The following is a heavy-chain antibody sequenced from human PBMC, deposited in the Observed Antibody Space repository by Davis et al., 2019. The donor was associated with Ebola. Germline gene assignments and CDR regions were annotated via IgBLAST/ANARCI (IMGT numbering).Heavy chain of an antibody. Sequence: GGSLRLSCSASGFTFSSYGMHWVRQAPGKGLEWVAVIWYDGSNKYYADSVKGRFTISRDNSKNTLYLQMNSLRAEDTAVYYCAKMSAGTYYWGQGTLVTVSS. J-gene: IGHJ4*02. CDR3: AKMSAGTYY. D-gene: IGHD1-7*01. CDR1: GFTFSSYG. CDR2: IWYDGSNK. V-gene: IGHV3-33*06.